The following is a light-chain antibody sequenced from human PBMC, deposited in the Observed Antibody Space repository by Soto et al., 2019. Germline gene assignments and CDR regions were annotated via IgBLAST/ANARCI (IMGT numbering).Light chain of an antibody. CDR2: DAS. J-gene: IGKJ2*01. Sequence: DIQMTQSPSTVSASVGAAVTITCRASQSISTWLAWYQQKPGKAPNLLIYDASTLESGGPSGFSGSGSGTEFTLTISSLQPDDSATYYCQQYNSYPYTFGQGTKLDIK. V-gene: IGKV1-5*01. CDR3: QQYNSYPYT. CDR1: QSISTW.